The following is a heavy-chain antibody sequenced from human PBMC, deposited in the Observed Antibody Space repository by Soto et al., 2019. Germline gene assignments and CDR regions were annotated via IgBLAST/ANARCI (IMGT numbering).Heavy chain of an antibody. J-gene: IGHJ5*02. CDR3: ARAQIVVVPAAIRWFDP. CDR2: INHSGST. Sequence: PSETLSLTCAVYGGSFSGYYWSWIRQPPGKGLEWIGEINHSGSTNYNPSLKSRVTISVDTSKNQFSLKLSSVTAADTAVYYCARAQIVVVPAAIRWFDPWGQGTLVTVSS. CDR1: GGSFSGYY. D-gene: IGHD2-2*02. V-gene: IGHV4-34*01.